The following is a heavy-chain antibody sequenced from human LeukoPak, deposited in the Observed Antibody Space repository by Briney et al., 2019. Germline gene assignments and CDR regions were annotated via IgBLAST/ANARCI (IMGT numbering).Heavy chain of an antibody. CDR1: GFTFSSSA. D-gene: IGHD1-7*01. J-gene: IGHJ4*02. V-gene: IGHV3-23*01. CDR3: AKEGGTGTRFDY. Sequence: GGSLRLSCAASGFTFSSSAMSWVRQAPGKGLYWVSAISGSGTGTYYADSVKGRFAISRDNSKNTLYLQMNSLRAEDTAAYYCAKEGGTGTRFDYWGQGTLVTVSS. CDR2: ISGSGTGT.